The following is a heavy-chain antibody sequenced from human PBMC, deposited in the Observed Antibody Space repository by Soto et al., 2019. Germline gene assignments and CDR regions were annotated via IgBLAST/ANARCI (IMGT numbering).Heavy chain of an antibody. Sequence: GSVKVFFKASGYTFTSYGISLVRQAPGQGLEWMGWIGAYNGNTNYAQKLQGRVTMTTDTSTSTAYMELRSLRSDDTAVYYCARDGFVPADVGVQRYNWFDPWGQGTMVTVSS. V-gene: IGHV1-18*01. CDR2: IGAYNGNT. D-gene: IGHD2-2*01. CDR1: GYTFTSYG. CDR3: ARDGFVPADVGVQRYNWFDP. J-gene: IGHJ5*02.